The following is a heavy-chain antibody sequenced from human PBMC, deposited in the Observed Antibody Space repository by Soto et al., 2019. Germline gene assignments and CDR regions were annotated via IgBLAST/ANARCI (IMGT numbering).Heavy chain of an antibody. CDR1: GGSISRYY. V-gene: IGHV4-59*01. D-gene: IGHD2-8*01. J-gene: IGHJ5*02. CDR3: ARDRSTYGGGGTGEVKENWFDP. CDR2: AYYSGDT. Sequence: PSETLSLTCSVAGGSISRYYWSWIRQPPGKGLEWIGYAYYSGDTGYNPSRKSRVTMAVDTSKSQVSLKLSSVTAADTAVYYCARDRSTYGGGGTGEVKENWFDPWGQGALVTVSS.